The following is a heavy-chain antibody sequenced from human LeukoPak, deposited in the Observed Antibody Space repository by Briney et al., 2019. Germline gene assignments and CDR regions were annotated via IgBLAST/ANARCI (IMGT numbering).Heavy chain of an antibody. CDR1: GYTFTSYA. J-gene: IGHJ4*02. Sequence: ASVTVSCKASGYTFTSYAMHWVRQAPGQRLEWMGWINAGNGNTKYSQKFQGRVTITRGTSASTAYMELSSLRSEDTAVYYCARTNTGGYSSGSLGYWGQGTLVTVSS. V-gene: IGHV1-3*01. D-gene: IGHD6-19*01. CDR2: INAGNGNT. CDR3: ARTNTGGYSSGSLGY.